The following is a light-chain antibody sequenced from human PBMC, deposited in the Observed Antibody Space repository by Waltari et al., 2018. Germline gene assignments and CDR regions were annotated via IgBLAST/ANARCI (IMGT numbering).Light chain of an antibody. CDR3: QQFHRPPLT. Sequence: ILMTPSPASLTVSLGERPTLTCRSSHSPIDTTNNKNNLAWHQKKAGQPPQLLIYWAYTREAGVPERFGGSGSGTDFTLTIDSLQADDVAVYYCQQFHRPPLTFGGGTKVEIK. V-gene: IGKV4-1*01. J-gene: IGKJ4*01. CDR1: HSPIDTTNNKNN. CDR2: WAY.